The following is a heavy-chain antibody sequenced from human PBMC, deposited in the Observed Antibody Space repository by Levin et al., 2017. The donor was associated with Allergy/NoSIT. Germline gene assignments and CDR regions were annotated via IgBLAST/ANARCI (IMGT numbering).Heavy chain of an antibody. Sequence: TLSLTCTFSGFSLSTSGMCVSWIRQPPGKGLEWLARIDWDDDKYYSTSLKTRLTISKGTSKNQVVLTMTNMDPVDTATYYCARIGTVARYYFDYWGQGTLVTVSS. CDR1: GFSLSTSGMC. CDR2: IDWDDDK. CDR3: ARIGTVARYYFDY. D-gene: IGHD4-23*01. V-gene: IGHV2-70*11. J-gene: IGHJ4*02.